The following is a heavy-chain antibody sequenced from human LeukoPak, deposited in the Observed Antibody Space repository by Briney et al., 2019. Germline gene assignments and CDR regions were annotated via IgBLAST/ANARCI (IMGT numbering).Heavy chain of an antibody. V-gene: IGHV3-66*01. CDR2: IYSGGAT. J-gene: IGHJ4*02. D-gene: IGHD6-6*01. CDR3: ARDPPAVAANTYG. Sequence: PGGSLRLSCAASGFTFSNNYMSWVRQAPGKGLEWVSLIYSGGATFYADPVKGRFTISRDGSKNTLYLQMNSLRAEDTAVYYCARDPPAVAANTYGWGQGTLVTVSS. CDR1: GFTFSNNY.